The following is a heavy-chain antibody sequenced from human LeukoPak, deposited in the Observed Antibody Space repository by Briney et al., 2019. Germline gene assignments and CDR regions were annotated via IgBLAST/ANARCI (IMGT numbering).Heavy chain of an antibody. CDR3: ARGRRAFSGSYLNDF. Sequence: PSETLSLTCTVSGGSISSDFWSWIRQPPGKGLEWIGYMYDSVNTDYNPSLKSRVTISVDTSKNQFSLNLNSVTAADSAVYYCARGRRAFSGSYLNDFWGQGTLVTVSS. J-gene: IGHJ4*02. CDR2: MYDSVNT. CDR1: GGSISSDF. V-gene: IGHV4-59*01. D-gene: IGHD1-26*01.